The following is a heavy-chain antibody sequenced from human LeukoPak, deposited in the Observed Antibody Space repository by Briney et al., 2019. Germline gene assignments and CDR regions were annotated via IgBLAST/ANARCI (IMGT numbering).Heavy chain of an antibody. D-gene: IGHD3-22*01. CDR3: PSQGPAVHDSSGYSPKHAFDI. Sequence: SVKVSCKAAVGTLSSYAISWVRQAPGHGLEWMGGIIPIFGTGNYAQKFQGRVTITADESPSTACMELRSLRSDDTAVYYCPSQGPAVHDSSGYSPKHAFDIWGQGTMVTVSS. CDR1: VGTLSSYA. J-gene: IGHJ3*02. CDR2: IIPIFGTG. V-gene: IGHV1-69*13.